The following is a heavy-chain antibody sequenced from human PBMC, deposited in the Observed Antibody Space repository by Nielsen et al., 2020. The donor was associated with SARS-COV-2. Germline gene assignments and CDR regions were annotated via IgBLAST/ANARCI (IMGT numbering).Heavy chain of an antibody. CDR2: IYSSGST. CDR1: GDSISSASHY. D-gene: IGHD4-11*01. Sequence: TLSLTCTVSGDSISSASHYWTWIRQPAGTGLEWIGRIYSSGSTNYNPSLKSRITISLDTSKNQFSLKLTSVTAADTAVYYCARDSGPYSNYVDYWGQGTLVTVSS. V-gene: IGHV4-61*02. CDR3: ARDSGPYSNYVDY. J-gene: IGHJ4*02.